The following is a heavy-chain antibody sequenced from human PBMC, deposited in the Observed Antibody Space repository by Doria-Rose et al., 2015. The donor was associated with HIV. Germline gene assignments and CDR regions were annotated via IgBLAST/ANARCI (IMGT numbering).Heavy chain of an antibody. CDR2: ISWDSGAK. V-gene: IGHV3-9*01. D-gene: IGHD3-3*01. CDR1: GFSFESYA. Sequence: VQLVQSGGGLVQPGRSLRLSCVGSGFSFESYAMHWVRLAPGKGLEWVAGISWDSGAKGNADSVEGRFTISRDNAKKSVYLEMRSLRPEDTAFYYCAKAPIIGPKYYFYMDVWGKGTSVT. CDR3: AKAPIIGPKYYFYMDV. J-gene: IGHJ6*03.